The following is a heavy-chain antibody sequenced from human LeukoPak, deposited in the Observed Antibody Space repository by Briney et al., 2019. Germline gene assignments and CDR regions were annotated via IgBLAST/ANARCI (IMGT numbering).Heavy chain of an antibody. CDR1: GLTGSHNY. Sequence: GGSLRLSCAASGLTGSHNYVSWVRQAPGKGLEWVSAIHTSGDTCYADSVKGRFTISRDSSKNTLYLQMNSLRVEDTAVYYCARDPNRGYSYGYVDYWGQGTLVTVST. CDR2: IHTSGDT. J-gene: IGHJ4*02. CDR3: ARDPNRGYSYGYVDY. V-gene: IGHV3-66*03. D-gene: IGHD5-18*01.